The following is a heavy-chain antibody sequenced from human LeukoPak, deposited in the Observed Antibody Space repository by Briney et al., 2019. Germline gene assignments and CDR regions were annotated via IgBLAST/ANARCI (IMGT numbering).Heavy chain of an antibody. D-gene: IGHD6-13*01. J-gene: IGHJ4*02. CDR3: ARSVRGGSKSSSWYFDY. CDR2: IYPGDSDT. Sequence: GESLKISCKGSGYSFTNYWIGWVRQMPGKGLEWMGIIYPGDSDTRYSPSFQGQVTVSVDKSISTAYVQWSSPKASDTAMYYCARSVRGGSKSSSWYFDYWGQGTLVTVSS. V-gene: IGHV5-51*01. CDR1: GYSFTNYW.